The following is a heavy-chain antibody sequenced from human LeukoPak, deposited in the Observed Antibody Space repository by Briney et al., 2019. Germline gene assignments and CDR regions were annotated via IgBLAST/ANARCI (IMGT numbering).Heavy chain of an antibody. Sequence: SETLSLTCTVSGGSISSSSYYWGWIRQPPGKGLEWIGSIYYSGSTYYNPSLKSRVTISVDTSKNQFSLKLSSVTAADTAVYYCARTATWKGGYSYGWSGYFDYWGQGTLVTVSS. D-gene: IGHD5-18*01. CDR2: IYYSGST. V-gene: IGHV4-39*07. J-gene: IGHJ4*02. CDR3: ARTATWKGGYSYGWSGYFDY. CDR1: GGSISSSSYY.